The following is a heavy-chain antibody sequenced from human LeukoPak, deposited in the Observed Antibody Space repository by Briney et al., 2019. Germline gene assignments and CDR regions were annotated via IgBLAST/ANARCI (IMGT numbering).Heavy chain of an antibody. J-gene: IGHJ3*02. CDR2: IGSSSSPI. CDR3: ARDPRPYSGSGLHFDI. V-gene: IGHV3-48*02. D-gene: IGHD1-26*01. Sequence: GGSLRLSCAASGFTFSNYNINWVRQAPGKGLEWDSFIGSSSSPIYYADSVKGRFTVSRDNAKNSLYLHLNSLRDEDTAVYYCARDPRPYSGSGLHFDIWGQGTLVTVSS. CDR1: GFTFSNYN.